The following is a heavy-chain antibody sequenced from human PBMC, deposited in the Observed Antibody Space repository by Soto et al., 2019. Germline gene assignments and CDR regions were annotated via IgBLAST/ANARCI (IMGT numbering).Heavy chain of an antibody. CDR1: GYTFTSYD. V-gene: IGHV1-8*01. J-gene: IGHJ2*01. CDR3: ARRRFADTVTYWYFDL. CDR2: MNPNSGNT. Sequence: ASVKVSWKASGYTFTSYDINWVRQATGQGLELMGWMNPNSGNTCYAQKFQGRVTMTRNTSISTAYMELSSLRSEDTAVYYCARRRFADTVTYWYFDLWGRGTLVTVSS. D-gene: IGHD4-17*01.